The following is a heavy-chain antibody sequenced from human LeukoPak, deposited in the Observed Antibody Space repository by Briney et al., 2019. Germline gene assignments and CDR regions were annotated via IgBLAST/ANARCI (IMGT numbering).Heavy chain of an antibody. CDR3: ARDQEGFDY. V-gene: IGHV1-46*01. CDR1: GYTFTSYY. J-gene: IGHJ4*02. Sequence: ASVKVSCKASGYTFTSYYLYWVRQAPGQGLEWMGMINPSGGSTNYAQKFQGRVTMTRDTSTSTVHMELSGLRAEDTALYYCARDQEGFDYWGQGTLVTVSS. CDR2: INPSGGST.